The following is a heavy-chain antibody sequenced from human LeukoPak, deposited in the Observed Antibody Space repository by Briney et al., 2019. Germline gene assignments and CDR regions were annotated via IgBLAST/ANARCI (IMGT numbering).Heavy chain of an antibody. CDR1: GGSISSGGYY. Sequence: SETPSLTCTVSGGSISSGGYYWSWIRQPPGKGLEWIGYIYYSGSTNYNPSLKSRVTISVDTSKNQFSLKLSSVTAADTAVYYCARQVSTRYDFWSGYYGDTYYFDYWGQGTLVTVSS. CDR3: ARQVSTRYDFWSGYYGDTYYFDY. V-gene: IGHV4-61*08. CDR2: IYYSGST. J-gene: IGHJ4*02. D-gene: IGHD3-3*01.